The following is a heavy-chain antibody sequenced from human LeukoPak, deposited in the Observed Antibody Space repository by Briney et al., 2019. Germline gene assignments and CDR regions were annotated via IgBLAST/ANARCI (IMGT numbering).Heavy chain of an antibody. V-gene: IGHV3-30*18. Sequence: PARSLRLSCAASGFTFSSYGMHWVRQAPGKGLEWVAVISYDGSNKYYADSVKGRFTISRDNSKNTLYLQMNSLRAEDAAVYYCAKDFLGGVVITPHFDYWGQGTLVTVSS. D-gene: IGHD3-3*01. CDR1: GFTFSSYG. CDR3: AKDFLGGVVITPHFDY. J-gene: IGHJ4*02. CDR2: ISYDGSNK.